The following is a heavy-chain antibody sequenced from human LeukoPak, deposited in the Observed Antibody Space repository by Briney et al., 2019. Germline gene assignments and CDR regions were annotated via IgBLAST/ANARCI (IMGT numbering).Heavy chain of an antibody. CDR1: GYTFTGYY. V-gene: IGHV1-8*02. Sequence: ASVKVSCKASGYTFTGYYMHWVRQAPGQGLGWMGWMNPNSGNTGYAQKFQGRVTMTRNTSISTAYMELSSLRSEDTAVYNCARGLGYSYGYGVDYWGQGTLVTVSS. CDR2: MNPNSGNT. J-gene: IGHJ4*02. D-gene: IGHD5-18*01. CDR3: ARGLGYSYGYGVDY.